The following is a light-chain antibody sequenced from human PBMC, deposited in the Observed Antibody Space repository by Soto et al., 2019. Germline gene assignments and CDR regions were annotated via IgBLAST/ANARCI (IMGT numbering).Light chain of an antibody. CDR1: QSISSW. CDR3: QQYNSYSAT. V-gene: IGKV1-5*01. J-gene: IGKJ1*01. Sequence: DIQMTQSPSTLSASVGDRVTITCRASQSISSWLAWYQQKPGKAPKLLIYDASSLESGVPSRFSGSGSGTEFTLTSSRLQPDDCATYYCQQYNSYSATFGPGTKVEIK. CDR2: DAS.